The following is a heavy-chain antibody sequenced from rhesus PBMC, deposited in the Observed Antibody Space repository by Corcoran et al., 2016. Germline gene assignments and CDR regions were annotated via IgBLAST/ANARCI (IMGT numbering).Heavy chain of an antibody. CDR2: ISGSSGST. CDR1: GGSVSRSNW. V-gene: IGHV4-65*01. D-gene: IGHD6S26*01. CDR3: ARSSSGWSEYFEF. J-gene: IGHJ1*01. Sequence: QVQLQESGPGLVKPSETLSLTCAVSGGSVSRSNWWSVVSQPPGKGLEWSGYISGSSGSTNYNPSRKSRVTISTDTSKNQFSLKLSSVTAADTAVYYCARSSSGWSEYFEFWGQGALVTVSS.